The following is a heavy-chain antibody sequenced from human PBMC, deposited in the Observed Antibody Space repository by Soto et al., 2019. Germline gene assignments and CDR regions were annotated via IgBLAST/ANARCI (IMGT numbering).Heavy chain of an antibody. Sequence: SETLSLTCAVYGGSFSGYYWSWIRQPPGKGLEWIGEINHSGSTNYNPSLKSRVTISVDTSKNQFSLKLSSVTAADTAVYYCAREIVSSKQQLATYYWGQGTLVTVSS. D-gene: IGHD6-13*01. J-gene: IGHJ4*02. CDR3: AREIVSSKQQLATYY. V-gene: IGHV4-34*01. CDR2: INHSGST. CDR1: GGSFSGYY.